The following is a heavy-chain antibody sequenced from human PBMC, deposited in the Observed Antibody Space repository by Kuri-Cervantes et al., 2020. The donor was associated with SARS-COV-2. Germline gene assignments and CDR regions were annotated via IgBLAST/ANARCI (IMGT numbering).Heavy chain of an antibody. CDR2: INHSGST. CDR1: GGSISSGDYY. J-gene: IGHJ6*03. V-gene: IGHV4-39*01. CDR3: ARQHLGYYMDV. Sequence: SETLSLSCTVAGGSISSGDYYWSWIRQPPGKGLEWIGEINHSGSTNYNPSLKSRVTISVDTSKNQFSLKVSSVTAVDTAVYSCARQHLGYYMDVWGKGTTVTVSS.